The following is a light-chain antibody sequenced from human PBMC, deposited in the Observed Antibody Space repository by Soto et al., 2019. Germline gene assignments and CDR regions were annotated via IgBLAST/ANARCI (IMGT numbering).Light chain of an antibody. J-gene: IGLJ2*01. CDR2: DVT. V-gene: IGLV2-8*01. CDR1: SSDVGAYNH. CDR3: SSCAGSDNLV. Sequence: QSALTQPPSASGSPGQSVTISCSGTSSDVGAYNHVAWYQQHPGKSPRLMIYDVTKRPSGVPDRFSGSKSGNTASLPVSVLQLEDEADYCCSSCAGSDNLVFGGGTKLTVL.